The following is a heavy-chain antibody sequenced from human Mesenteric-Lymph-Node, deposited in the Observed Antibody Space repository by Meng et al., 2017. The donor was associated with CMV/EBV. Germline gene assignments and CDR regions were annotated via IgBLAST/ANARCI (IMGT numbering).Heavy chain of an antibody. CDR2: ISSSGSTI. D-gene: IGHD4-17*01. V-gene: IGHV3-11*04. CDR1: GYSISSGFY. J-gene: IGHJ4*02. CDR3: ARGRMTTVTNFDY. Sequence: LSLTCSVSGYSISSGFYWGWIRQAPGKGLEWVSYISSSGSTIYYADSVKGRFTISRDNAKNSLYLQMNSLRAEDTAVYYCARGRMTTVTNFDYWGQGTLVTVSS.